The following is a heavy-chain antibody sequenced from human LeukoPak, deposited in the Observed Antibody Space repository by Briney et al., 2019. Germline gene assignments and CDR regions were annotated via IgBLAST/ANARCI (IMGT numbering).Heavy chain of an antibody. CDR2: IIPILGIA. CDR3: AQFWSGPNWFDP. V-gene: IGHV1-69*04. J-gene: IGHJ5*02. D-gene: IGHD3-3*01. Sequence: ASVKVSCKASGGTFSSYAISWVRQAPGQGLEWMGRIIPILGIANYAQKFQGRVTITADKSTSTAYMELSSLRSEDTAVYHCAQFWSGPNWFDPWGQGTLVTVSS. CDR1: GGTFSSYA.